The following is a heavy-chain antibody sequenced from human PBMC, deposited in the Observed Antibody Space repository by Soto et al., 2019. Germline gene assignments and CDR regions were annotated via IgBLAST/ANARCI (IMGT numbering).Heavy chain of an antibody. CDR2: INPSGGST. CDR1: GYTFTSYY. Sequence: ASVKVCCNASGYTFTSYYMHWVRQAPGQGLEWMGIINPSGGSTSYAQKFQGRVTMTRETSTSTVYMELSSLRSEDTAVYYCARVRRSTGYYYRXWGQGTPVTVSX. CDR3: ARVRRSTGYYYRX. J-gene: IGHJ4*02. D-gene: IGHD3-22*01. V-gene: IGHV1-46*01.